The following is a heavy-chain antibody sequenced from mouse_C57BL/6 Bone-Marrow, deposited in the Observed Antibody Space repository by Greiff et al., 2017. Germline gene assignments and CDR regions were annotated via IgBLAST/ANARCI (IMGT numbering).Heavy chain of an antibody. D-gene: IGHD1-1*01. CDR2: IDPNSGGT. Sequence: VQLQQPGAELVKPGASVKLSCKASGYTFTSYWMHWVKQRPGRGLEWIGRIDPNSGGTKYNEQFKSKATLTVDKPSSTAYMQLNSLTSSDSAVYYCAREIGYYYGSSYNDWGQGTTLTVSS. CDR1: GYTFTSYW. J-gene: IGHJ2*01. V-gene: IGHV1-72*01. CDR3: AREIGYYYGSSYND.